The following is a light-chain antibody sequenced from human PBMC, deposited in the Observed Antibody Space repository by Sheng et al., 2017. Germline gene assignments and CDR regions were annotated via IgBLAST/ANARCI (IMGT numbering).Light chain of an antibody. CDR2: AAS. V-gene: IGKV1-39*01. CDR1: QKIASY. J-gene: IGKJ4*01. Sequence: DIQMTQSPSSLSASLGDRVTITCRASQKIASYLNWYRQRPGNAPELLIYAASSLQSGVPERFSGSGSGTDFTLTIFNLQPEDSATYYCQQSFSAPRTFGGGTKVEIK. CDR3: QQSFSAPRT.